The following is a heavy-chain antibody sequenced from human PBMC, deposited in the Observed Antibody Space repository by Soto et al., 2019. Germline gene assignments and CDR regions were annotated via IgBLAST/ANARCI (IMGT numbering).Heavy chain of an antibody. CDR1: GGSISSYY. V-gene: IGHV4-59*01. J-gene: IGHJ6*02. CDR2: IYYSGST. Sequence: ASEILSLTCTVPGGSISSYYWSWIRQPPGKGLEWNGYIYYSGSTTYNPSLKSRVTISVDTSKNQFSLKLSSVTAADTAVYYCAREALPPAYYDFWSGYYGLGYYGMDVWGQGTTVTVSS. CDR3: AREALPPAYYDFWSGYYGLGYYGMDV. D-gene: IGHD3-3*01.